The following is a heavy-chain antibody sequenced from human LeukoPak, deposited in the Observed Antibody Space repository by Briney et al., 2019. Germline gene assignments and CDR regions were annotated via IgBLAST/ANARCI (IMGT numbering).Heavy chain of an antibody. J-gene: IGHJ5*02. CDR1: GFTFSSYA. D-gene: IGHD6-19*01. Sequence: GGSLRLSCAASGFTFSSYAMSWVRQAPGKGLEWVSAISGSGGSTYYADSVKGQFTISRDNSKNTLYLQMNSLRAEDTAVYYCAKDRYIAVAGKGVEKYNWFDPWGQGTLVTVSS. CDR3: AKDRYIAVAGKGVEKYNWFDP. CDR2: ISGSGGST. V-gene: IGHV3-23*01.